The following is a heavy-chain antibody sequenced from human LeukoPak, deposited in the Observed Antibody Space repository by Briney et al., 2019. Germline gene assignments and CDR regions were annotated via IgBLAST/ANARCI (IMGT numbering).Heavy chain of an antibody. Sequence: SETLSLTCAVYGGSFSGYYWSWIRQPPGKGLEWIGYIYYSGSTKYNPSLKSRVTMSVDSSKNQFSLKLSSVTAADTAVYFCARHQRGNSDAFDIWGQGTMVTVSS. J-gene: IGHJ3*02. D-gene: IGHD4-23*01. CDR3: ARHQRGNSDAFDI. V-gene: IGHV4-59*01. CDR1: GGSFSGYY. CDR2: IYYSGST.